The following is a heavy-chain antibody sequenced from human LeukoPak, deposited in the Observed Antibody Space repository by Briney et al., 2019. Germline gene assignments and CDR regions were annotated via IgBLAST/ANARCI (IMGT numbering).Heavy chain of an antibody. V-gene: IGHV3-48*02. CDR3: ARGRSGTSDY. CDR1: GFTFSSYS. J-gene: IGHJ4*02. D-gene: IGHD6-13*01. CDR2: ISSSSSTI. Sequence: GGSLRLSCAASGFTFSSYSMNWVRQAPGKGLEWVSYISSSSSTIYYADSVKGRFTISRDNAKNSLYLQMSSLRDEDTAVYYCARGRSGTSDYWGQGTLVTVSS.